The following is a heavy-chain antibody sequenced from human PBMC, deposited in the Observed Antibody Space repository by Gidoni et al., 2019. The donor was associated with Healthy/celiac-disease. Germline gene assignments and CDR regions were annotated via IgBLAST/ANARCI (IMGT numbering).Heavy chain of an antibody. CDR2: IWYDGSKQ. V-gene: IGHV3-33*01. CDR1: GFPLSRNC. Sequence: QVQLVESGGGVVQPGPSLRLSCAGSGFPLSRNCMRWVRPAPGKGLVWVAIIWYDGSKQYYGDSVKGRFTISRDNSKNTLFLQMSSLRAEDTAVYYCGGSGDYGDYVVIAWGQGTLVTVSS. D-gene: IGHD4-17*01. J-gene: IGHJ5*02. CDR3: GGSGDYGDYVVIA.